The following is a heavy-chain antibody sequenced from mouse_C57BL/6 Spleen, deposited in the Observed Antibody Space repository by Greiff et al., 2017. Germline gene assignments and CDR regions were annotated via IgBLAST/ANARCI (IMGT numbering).Heavy chain of an antibody. CDR2: IDPETGGT. Sequence: QVQLQQSGAELVRPGASVTLSCKASGYTFTDYEMHWVKQTPVHGLEWIGAIDPETGGTAYTQKFKGKAILTADKSSSTAYMELRSLTSEDSAVYYCTRSPNYAMDYWGQGTSVTVSS. CDR3: TRSPNYAMDY. V-gene: IGHV1-15*01. J-gene: IGHJ4*01. CDR1: GYTFTDYE.